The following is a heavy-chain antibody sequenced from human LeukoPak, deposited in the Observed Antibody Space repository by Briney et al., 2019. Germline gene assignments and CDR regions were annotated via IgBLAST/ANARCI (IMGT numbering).Heavy chain of an antibody. CDR2: IKQDGSER. CDR3: ARTWEGAFDI. Sequence: GGSLRLSCAASGFTFSSYAMSWVRQAPGKGLEWVANIKQDGSERNYLDSVKGRFTISRDIANSSLYLQMNSLRAEDTGVYYCARTWEGAFDIWGQGTMVTVSS. CDR1: GFTFSSYA. J-gene: IGHJ3*02. D-gene: IGHD1-26*01. V-gene: IGHV3-7*01.